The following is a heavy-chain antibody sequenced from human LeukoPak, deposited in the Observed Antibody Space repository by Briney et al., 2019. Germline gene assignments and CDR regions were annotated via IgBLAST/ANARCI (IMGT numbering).Heavy chain of an antibody. J-gene: IGHJ5*02. V-gene: IGHV4-39*02. Sequence: SETLSLTCTVSGGSISSSSYYWGWIHQPPGKGLEWIGSIYYSGSAYYNPSLKSRVTISVDTSKNQFSLKLSSVTAADTAVYYCARDGRIRFPVTNWFDPWGQGTLVTVSS. D-gene: IGHD3-3*01. CDR3: ARDGRIRFPVTNWFDP. CDR1: GGSISSSSYY. CDR2: IYYSGSA.